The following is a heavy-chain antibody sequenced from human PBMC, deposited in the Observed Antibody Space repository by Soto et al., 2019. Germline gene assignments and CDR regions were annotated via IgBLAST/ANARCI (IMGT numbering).Heavy chain of an antibody. V-gene: IGHV4-59*01. D-gene: IGHD3-10*01. J-gene: IGHJ6*02. CDR2: IYYSGST. CDR3: ARDLVRGIHRSYGMDV. CDR1: GGSISSYY. Sequence: SETLSLTCTVSGGSISSYYWSWIRQPPGKGLEWIGYIYYSGSTNYNPSLKSRVTISVDTSKNQFSLKLSSVTAADTAVYYCARDLVRGIHRSYGMDVWGQGTTVTVSS.